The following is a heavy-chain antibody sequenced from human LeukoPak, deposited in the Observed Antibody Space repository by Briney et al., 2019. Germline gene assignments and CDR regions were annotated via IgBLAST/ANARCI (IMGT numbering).Heavy chain of an antibody. D-gene: IGHD3-3*01. CDR2: FDPEDGET. CDR1: GYTLTELS. CDR3: ATEGHSYYEFWSGRYFDL. V-gene: IGHV1-24*01. Sequence: ASVKVSCKVSGYTLTELSMHWVRQAPGKGLEWMGGFDPEDGETIYAQKFQGRVTMTEDTSTDTAYMELSSLRSEDTDVYYCATEGHSYYEFWSGRYFDLWGRGTLVSVSS. J-gene: IGHJ2*01.